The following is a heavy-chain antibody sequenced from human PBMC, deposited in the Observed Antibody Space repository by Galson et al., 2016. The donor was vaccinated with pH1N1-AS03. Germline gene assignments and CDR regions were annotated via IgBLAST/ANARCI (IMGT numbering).Heavy chain of an antibody. CDR1: GFAFNKFW. D-gene: IGHD3-9*01. Sequence: SLRLSCAASGFAFNKFWMHWVRQAPGKGLEWVSQIDTDGTSATYADSVKGRFTTSRDNAKNTLYLQMNSLRDEDTAVYYCASDGVFDHKSAFDFWGQGTMFTVSS. J-gene: IGHJ3*01. CDR2: IDTDGTSA. CDR3: ASDGVFDHKSAFDF. V-gene: IGHV3-74*03.